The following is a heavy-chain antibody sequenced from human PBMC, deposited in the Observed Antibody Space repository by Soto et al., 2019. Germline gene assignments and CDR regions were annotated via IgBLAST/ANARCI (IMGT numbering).Heavy chain of an antibody. Sequence: EVQLVESGGDLVQPGGSLRLSCAASGFTLSDHYMDWVRQAPGKGLEWVARTKNRSKRYTIEYAASVKGRFTISRDDSKNSLYLQMNSLKSDDTAVYYCTCWIAARCSWGQGTLVTVAS. J-gene: IGHJ4*02. CDR3: TCWIAARCS. CDR1: GFTLSDHY. CDR2: TKNRSKRYTI. V-gene: IGHV3-72*01. D-gene: IGHD6-6*01.